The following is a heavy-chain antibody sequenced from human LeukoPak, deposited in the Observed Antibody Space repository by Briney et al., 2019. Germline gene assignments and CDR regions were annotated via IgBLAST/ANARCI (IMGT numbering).Heavy chain of an antibody. J-gene: IGHJ4*02. CDR3: ARDLGSLVRSGWYWEYFGY. Sequence: GGSLRLSCAASGFTFSTYSMNWVRQAPGKGLEWVSSISSTTNHMYYADSVKGRFTISRDNAKNSLYLQMNSLRAEDTAVYFCARDLGSLVRSGWYWEYFGYWGQGTLVTVSS. D-gene: IGHD6-19*01. CDR1: GFTFSTYS. V-gene: IGHV3-21*01. CDR2: ISSTTNHM.